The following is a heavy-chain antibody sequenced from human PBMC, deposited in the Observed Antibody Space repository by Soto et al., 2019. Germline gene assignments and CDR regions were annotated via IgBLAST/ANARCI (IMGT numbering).Heavy chain of an antibody. CDR1: GGSSSSSSYY. V-gene: IGHV4-39*01. CDR2: IYYSGST. J-gene: IGHJ3*02. D-gene: IGHD3-10*01. Sequence: QLQLQESGPGLVKPSETLSLTCNVSGGSSSSSSYYWGWIRQPPGKGLEWIGSIYYSGSTYYNPSLKSRVTISVDTSKNQFYLKLSSVTADDTAVYYCANGGSGSYSKAFYICGQWTMVTVSS. CDR3: ANGGSGSYSKAFYI.